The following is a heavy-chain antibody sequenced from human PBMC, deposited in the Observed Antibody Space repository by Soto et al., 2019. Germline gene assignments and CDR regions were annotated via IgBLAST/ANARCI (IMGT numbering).Heavy chain of an antibody. D-gene: IGHD5-12*01. J-gene: IGHJ4*02. CDR1: GFTFSIFG. CDR2: IWYDGSNA. V-gene: IGHV3-33*01. Sequence: GGSLRLSCAASGFTFSIFGMHWVRQAPGKGLEWAAIIWYDGSNAYYADSVRGRFTISRDNSKNTVYLQMNSLRAADTAVYYCAREGALNIWLRQRPFDYWGQGTLVTVSS. CDR3: AREGALNIWLRQRPFDY.